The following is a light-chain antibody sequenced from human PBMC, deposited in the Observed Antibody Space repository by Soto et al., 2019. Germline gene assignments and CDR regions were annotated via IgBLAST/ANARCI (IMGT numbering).Light chain of an antibody. J-gene: IGKJ1*01. Sequence: DIQMTKSPSSLSASVADRVTVTCRASQSIRRSLNWYQQKPGKAPNLLIYAASSLQTGVPSRFTGSGSGTDFTLTISNLQPEDFAVYYCQQTYSSPRTFGQGTKVDI. CDR1: QSIRRS. V-gene: IGKV1-39*01. CDR2: AAS. CDR3: QQTYSSPRT.